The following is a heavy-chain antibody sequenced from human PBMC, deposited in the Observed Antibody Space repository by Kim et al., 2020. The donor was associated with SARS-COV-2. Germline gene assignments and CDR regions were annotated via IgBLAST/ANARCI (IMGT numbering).Heavy chain of an antibody. CDR3: ARVIGGVIAVAGPNWFDP. CDR2: INHSGST. D-gene: IGHD6-19*01. Sequence: SETLSLTCAVYGGSFSGYYWSWIRQPPGKGLEWIGEINHSGSTNYNPSLKSRVTISVDTSKNQFSLKLSSVTAADTAVYYCARVIGGVIAVAGPNWFDPWGQGTLVTVSS. CDR1: GGSFSGYY. V-gene: IGHV4-34*01. J-gene: IGHJ5*02.